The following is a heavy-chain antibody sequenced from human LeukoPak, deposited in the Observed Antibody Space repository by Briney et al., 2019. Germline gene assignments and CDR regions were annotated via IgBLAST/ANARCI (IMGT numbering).Heavy chain of an antibody. J-gene: IGHJ4*02. Sequence: ASVKVSCKASGGTFSSYAISWVRQAPGQGLEWMGGIIPIFGTANYAQKFQGRVTITADESTSTAYMELSSLRSEDTAVYYCARDYSGSYYLDYWGRGTLVTVSS. CDR2: IIPIFGTA. V-gene: IGHV1-69*13. D-gene: IGHD1-26*01. CDR1: GGTFSSYA. CDR3: ARDYSGSYYLDY.